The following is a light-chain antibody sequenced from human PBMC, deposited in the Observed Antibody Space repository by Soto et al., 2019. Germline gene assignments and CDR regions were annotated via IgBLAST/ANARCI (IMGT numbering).Light chain of an antibody. J-gene: IGLJ3*02. CDR3: SSFTRRDTLL. CDR1: SSDIGAFDF. V-gene: IGLV2-14*01. Sequence: QSALTQPASVSGSPGQSITISCTGTSSDIGAFDFVSWYQQHPAKAPRLIISEVTNRPSGGSYRFSGSKSGNTASLTISGLQAEDEADYFCSSFTRRDTLLFGGGTKLTVL. CDR2: EVT.